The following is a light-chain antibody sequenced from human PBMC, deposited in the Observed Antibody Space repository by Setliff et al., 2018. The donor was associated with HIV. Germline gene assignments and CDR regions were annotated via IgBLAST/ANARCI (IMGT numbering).Light chain of an antibody. CDR3: NAYAGSTPYV. V-gene: IGLV2-8*01. CDR2: EVS. CDR1: SSDIGGSNY. Sequence: LTQPPSASGSPGQSVTISCTGTSSDIGGSNYVSWYQQHPGKAPKVIIYEVSKRPSGVPDRFSGSKSGNTASLTVSGLQAEDEADYYCNAYAGSTPYVFGTGTKVTVL. J-gene: IGLJ1*01.